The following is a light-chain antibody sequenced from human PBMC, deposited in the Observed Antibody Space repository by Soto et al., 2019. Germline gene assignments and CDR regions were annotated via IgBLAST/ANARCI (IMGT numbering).Light chain of an antibody. CDR3: AAWDDNLNAYV. Sequence: QSVLTQPPSASGTPGQRVTISCSGSSSNIGSNPVNWYQQLPGSAPKLLIYSNDQRPSGVPDRFSGSKSGTSASLAISGLQSEDEADYYCAAWDDNLNAYVFGPGTKVTVL. CDR1: SSNIGSNP. V-gene: IGLV1-44*01. CDR2: SND. J-gene: IGLJ1*01.